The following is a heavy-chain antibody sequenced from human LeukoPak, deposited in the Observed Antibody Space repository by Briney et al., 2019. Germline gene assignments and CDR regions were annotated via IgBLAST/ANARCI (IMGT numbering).Heavy chain of an antibody. Sequence: SETLSLTCAVYGGSFSGYYWGWIRQPPGKGLEWIGEINHSGSTNYNPSLKSRVTISVDKSKNQFSLKLSSVTAADTAVYYCAREEPTKYYYDSSGDDAFDIWGQGTMVTVSS. D-gene: IGHD3-22*01. V-gene: IGHV4-34*01. CDR2: INHSGST. CDR3: AREEPTKYYYDSSGDDAFDI. J-gene: IGHJ3*02. CDR1: GGSFSGYY.